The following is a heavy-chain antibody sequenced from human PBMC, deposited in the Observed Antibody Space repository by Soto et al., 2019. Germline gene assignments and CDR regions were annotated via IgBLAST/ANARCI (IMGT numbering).Heavy chain of an antibody. D-gene: IGHD6-19*01. V-gene: IGHV4-59*01. CDR2: IYYSGST. CDR1: GGSISSYY. Sequence: SETLSLTCTVSGGSISSYYWSWIRQPPGKGLEWIGYIYYSGSTNYNPSLKSRVTISVDTSKNQFSLKLSSVTAADTAVYYCARDRSSGLYSNGYYYGMDVWGQGTTVTVSS. CDR3: ARDRSSGLYSNGYYYGMDV. J-gene: IGHJ6*02.